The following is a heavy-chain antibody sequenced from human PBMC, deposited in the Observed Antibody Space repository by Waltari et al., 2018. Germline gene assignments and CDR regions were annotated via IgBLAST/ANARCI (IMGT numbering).Heavy chain of an antibody. Sequence: QLQLQESGPGLGKPSETLSLTCTVSGGSISSSSYYWGWIRQPPGKGLEWIGSIYYSGSTYYNPSLKSRVTISVDTSKNQFSLKLSSVTAADTAVYYCARLGWYYFDYWGQGTLVTVSS. D-gene: IGHD2-15*01. CDR2: IYYSGST. CDR1: GGSISSSSYY. V-gene: IGHV4-39*01. J-gene: IGHJ4*02. CDR3: ARLGWYYFDY.